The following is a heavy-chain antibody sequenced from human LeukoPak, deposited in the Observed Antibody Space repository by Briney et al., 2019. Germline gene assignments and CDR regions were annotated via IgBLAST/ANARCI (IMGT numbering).Heavy chain of an antibody. V-gene: IGHV3-13*01. J-gene: IGHJ4*02. CDR2: IGTAGDT. CDR1: GFTFSSHD. CDR3: ARGGPGYYLDY. Sequence: GSLRLSCAASGFTFSSHDMHWVRQATGKGLEWVSTIGTAGDTYYPGSVKGRFTISRESAKNSLYLQMNILKAGDTAVYYCARGGPGYYLDYWGQGTLVTVSS.